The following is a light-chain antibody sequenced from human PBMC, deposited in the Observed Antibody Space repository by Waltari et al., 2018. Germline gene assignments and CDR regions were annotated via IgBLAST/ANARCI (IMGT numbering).Light chain of an antibody. CDR3: AAWDASLSAWL. CDR2: RNN. Sequence: QSVLTQPPSASGTPGQRVTISCSGSSSNIGSNYVDWYQHLPGTAPKLLIYRNNHRPPGVPGPFPGSKSNPSASLAISGLRSEDEAHYYCAAWDASLSAWLFGGGTKVTVL. V-gene: IGLV1-47*01. CDR1: SSNIGSNY. J-gene: IGLJ3*02.